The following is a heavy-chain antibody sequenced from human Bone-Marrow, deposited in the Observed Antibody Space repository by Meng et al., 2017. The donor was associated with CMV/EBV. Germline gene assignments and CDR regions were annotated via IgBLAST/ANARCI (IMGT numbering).Heavy chain of an antibody. D-gene: IGHD1-26*01. J-gene: IGHJ4*02. V-gene: IGHV3-30-3*01. CDR3: ARTPKAGGSSHFEY. CDR1: GFTFSSYA. CDR2: ISYDGSNK. Sequence: GGSLRLSCAASGFTFSSYAMHWVRQAPGKGLEWVAVISYDGSNKYYADSVKGRFTISRDNSKNTLYLQMNSLRAEDTAIYYCARTPKAGGSSHFEYWGQGTLVTVSS.